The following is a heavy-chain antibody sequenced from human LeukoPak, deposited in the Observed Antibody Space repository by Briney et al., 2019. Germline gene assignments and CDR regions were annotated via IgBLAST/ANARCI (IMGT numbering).Heavy chain of an antibody. V-gene: IGHV1-69*13. D-gene: IGHD3-22*01. CDR1: GGTFSSYA. J-gene: IGHJ4*02. CDR3: AALPHYYDSSGYYIDY. CDR2: IIPIFGTA. Sequence: SVKVSCKASGGTFSSYAISWVRQAPGQGLEWMGGIIPIFGTANYAQKFQGRVTITADESTSTAYMELSSLRSEDTAVYYCAALPHYYDSSGYYIDYWGQGTLVTVSS.